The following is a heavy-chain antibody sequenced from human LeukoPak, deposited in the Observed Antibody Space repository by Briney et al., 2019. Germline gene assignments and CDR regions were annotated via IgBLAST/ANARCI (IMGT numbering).Heavy chain of an antibody. Sequence: SETLSLTCAVYGGSFSGYYWSWIRQPPGKGLEWIGEIDHNGGTNYNPSLKNRVSISVDVSENQFSLKLNSVTAADTAVYYCATRTYYYDNSALSHEYWGQGIQVIVSS. CDR2: IDHNGGT. D-gene: IGHD3-22*01. V-gene: IGHV4-34*01. CDR3: ATRTYYYDNSALSHEY. CDR1: GGSFSGYY. J-gene: IGHJ4*02.